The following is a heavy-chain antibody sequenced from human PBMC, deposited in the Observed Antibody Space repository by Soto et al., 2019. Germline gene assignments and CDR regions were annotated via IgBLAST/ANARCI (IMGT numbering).Heavy chain of an antibody. V-gene: IGHV4-28*01. CDR1: GYSISSSNW. D-gene: IGHD3-22*01. CDR2: IYYSGST. J-gene: IGHJ4*02. Sequence: SETLSLTCAVSGYSISSSNWWGWIRQPPGKGLEWIGYIYYSGSTYYNPSLKSRVTMSVDTSKNQFSLKLSSVTAVDTAVYYCARSAVAITSVGYFDYWGQGTLVT. CDR3: ARSAVAITSVGYFDY.